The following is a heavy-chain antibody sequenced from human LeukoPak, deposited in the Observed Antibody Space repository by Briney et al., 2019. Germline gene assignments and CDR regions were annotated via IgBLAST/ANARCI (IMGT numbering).Heavy chain of an antibody. CDR2: ISWNSGSI. Sequence: GRSLRLSCAASGFTFDDYAMHWVRQAPGKGLEWVSGISWNSGSIGYADSVKGRFTISRDNAKNSLYLQMNSLRAKDTALYYCAKAMRYYYDSRGAFDIWGQGTMVTVSS. D-gene: IGHD3-22*01. V-gene: IGHV3-9*01. CDR3: AKAMRYYYDSRGAFDI. J-gene: IGHJ3*02. CDR1: GFTFDDYA.